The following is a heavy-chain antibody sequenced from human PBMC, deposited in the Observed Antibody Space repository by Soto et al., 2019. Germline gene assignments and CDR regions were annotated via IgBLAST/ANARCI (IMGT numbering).Heavy chain of an antibody. D-gene: IGHD6-13*01. J-gene: IGHJ5*02. Sequence: QVQLVQSGAEVKKPGASVKVSCKASGYTFTSYDINWVRQATGQGLEWMGWMNPNSGNTGYAQKFQGRVTLTRNTSISTAYMELSSLRSEDTAVYYCARERAADGSIWFDPWGQGTLVTVSS. V-gene: IGHV1-8*01. CDR2: MNPNSGNT. CDR1: GYTFTSYD. CDR3: ARERAADGSIWFDP.